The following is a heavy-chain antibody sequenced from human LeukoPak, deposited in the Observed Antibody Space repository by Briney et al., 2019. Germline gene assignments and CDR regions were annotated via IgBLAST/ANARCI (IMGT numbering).Heavy chain of an antibody. D-gene: IGHD1-7*01. CDR3: ARDGTGTPYDY. V-gene: IGHV3-21*01. CDR2: ISRSGGDT. CDR1: GFTFSNYA. J-gene: IGHJ4*02. Sequence: GGSLRLSCAASGFTFSNYAMSWVRQAPGKGLEWVSTISRSGGDTYYADSVKGRFTISRDNAKNSLYLQMNSLRAEDTAVYYCARDGTGTPYDYWGQGTLVTVSS.